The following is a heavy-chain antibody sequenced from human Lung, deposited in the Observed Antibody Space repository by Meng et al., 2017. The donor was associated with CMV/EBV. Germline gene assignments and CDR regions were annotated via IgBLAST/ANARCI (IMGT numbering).Heavy chain of an antibody. CDR1: GVSISSNIR. CDR2: IDDSGST. CDR3: ARGKQDAWELLAY. J-gene: IGHJ4*02. D-gene: IGHD1-26*01. Sequence: QVPVEGAGPGLVKTSGTLSLTCGVSGVSISSNIRWTWVRQPPGKGLEWIGDIDDSGSTNYNPSLNSRISISLDKSKNHFSLKVNSVTAADTAVYYCARGKQDAWELLAYWGQGALVTVSS. V-gene: IGHV4-4*02.